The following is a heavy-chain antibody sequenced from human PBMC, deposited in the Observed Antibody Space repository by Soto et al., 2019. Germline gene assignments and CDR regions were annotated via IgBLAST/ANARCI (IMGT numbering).Heavy chain of an antibody. D-gene: IGHD2-8*01. Sequence: PSQTLSLTCAISGDSVSSNSAAWNWIRQSPSRGLKWLGRTYYRSKWYNEYAVSVKSRITINPDTSKNQFSLQLNSVTPEDTAVYYCARIVLIVYAAYFDYWGQGTLVTVPS. CDR3: ARIVLIVYAAYFDY. V-gene: IGHV6-1*01. CDR2: TYYRSKWYN. J-gene: IGHJ4*02. CDR1: GDSVSSNSAA.